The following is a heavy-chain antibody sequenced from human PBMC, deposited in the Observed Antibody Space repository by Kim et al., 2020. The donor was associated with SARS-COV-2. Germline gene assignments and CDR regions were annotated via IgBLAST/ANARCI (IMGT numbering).Heavy chain of an antibody. CDR2: VKQGGGER. Sequence: GGSLRLSCAASGFTFSSYWMSWVRQAPGKGLEWVANVKQGGGERNYVDSVKGRFTISRDNAKNSLYLQMDSLRVEDTAVYYCARGSGSYYIHWGQGTLVTVSS. CDR1: GFTFSSYW. D-gene: IGHD3-10*01. CDR3: ARGSGSYYIH. V-gene: IGHV3-7*01. J-gene: IGHJ4*02.